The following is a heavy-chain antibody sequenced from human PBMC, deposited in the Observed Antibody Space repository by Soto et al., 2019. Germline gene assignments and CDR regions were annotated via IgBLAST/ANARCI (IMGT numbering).Heavy chain of an antibody. CDR1: GDNFGDNFTSYW. D-gene: IGHD3-16*02. Sequence: GESLKISCQASGDNFGDNFTSYWVTWVRQVPGKGLEWMGRIAPGDSHTNYSPSFEGHVTISADKSIITAYMRWNSLKTSDTAIYYCSTGVSCTRYMCPFYNYGLDVWGQGTTVTVSS. CDR3: STGVSCTRYMCPFYNYGLDV. CDR2: IAPGDSHT. J-gene: IGHJ6*02. V-gene: IGHV5-10-1*01.